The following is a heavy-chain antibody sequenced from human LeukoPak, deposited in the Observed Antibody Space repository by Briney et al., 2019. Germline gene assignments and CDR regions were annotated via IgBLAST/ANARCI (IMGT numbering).Heavy chain of an antibody. D-gene: IGHD3-22*01. Sequence: ASVKVSCKASGYTFTSYGISWVRQAPGQGLEWMGWISAYNGDTNYAQKFQGRVTMTTDTSTSTAYVELRSLRSDDTAMFYCARAASYYDSSGYDNWGQGTLVTVSS. CDR1: GYTFTSYG. J-gene: IGHJ4*02. CDR3: ARAASYYDSSGYDN. V-gene: IGHV1-18*01. CDR2: ISAYNGDT.